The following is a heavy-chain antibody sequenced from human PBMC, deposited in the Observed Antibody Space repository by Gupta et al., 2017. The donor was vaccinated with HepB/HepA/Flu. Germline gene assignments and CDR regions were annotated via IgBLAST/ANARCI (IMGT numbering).Heavy chain of an antibody. D-gene: IGHD6-19*01. J-gene: IGHJ2*01. CDR2: VFYSGRT. CDR3: ARHQAGWYFDL. Sequence: QVQLLESGPGLVKPSETLSLTCTVSGVSMRGSAAYWAWIRQPPGKGLEWIGSVFYSGRTHYNPSLKSRVSVSVDASKNQFSLRLASMTAADTAVYYCARHQAGWYFDLWGRDTLVTVSS. V-gene: IGHV4-39*01. CDR1: GVSMRGSAAY.